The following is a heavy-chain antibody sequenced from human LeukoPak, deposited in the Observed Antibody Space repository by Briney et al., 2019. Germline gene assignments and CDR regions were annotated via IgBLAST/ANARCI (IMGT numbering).Heavy chain of an antibody. CDR2: INGSNNYI. CDR3: AREPQEGSYFDY. CDR1: GFTFSSYS. Sequence: GGSLRLSCAASGFTFSSYSMNWVRQAPGKGLEWVSSINGSNNYIYYGDSVKGRFTISRDNAKNSLYLQMNSLRAEDTALYYCAREPQEGSYFDYWGQGTLVTVSS. J-gene: IGHJ4*02. V-gene: IGHV3-21*01.